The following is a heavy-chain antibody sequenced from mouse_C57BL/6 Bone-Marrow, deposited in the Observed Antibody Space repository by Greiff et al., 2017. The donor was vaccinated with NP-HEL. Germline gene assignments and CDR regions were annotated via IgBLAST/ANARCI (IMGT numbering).Heavy chain of an antibody. J-gene: IGHJ2*01. D-gene: IGHD1-1*01. V-gene: IGHV1-81*01. CDR3: VIYYYGSSHLYYFDY. CDR1: GYTFTSYG. Sequence: VQLKESGAELARPGASVKLSCKASGYTFTSYGISWVKQRTGQGLEWIGEIYPRSGNTYYNEKFKGKATLTADKSSSTAYMELRSLTSEDSAVYFCVIYYYGSSHLYYFDYWGQGTTLTVSS. CDR2: IYPRSGNT.